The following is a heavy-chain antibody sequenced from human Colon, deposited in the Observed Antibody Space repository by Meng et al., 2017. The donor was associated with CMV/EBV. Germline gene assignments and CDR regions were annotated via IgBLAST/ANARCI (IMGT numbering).Heavy chain of an antibody. CDR2: LRKDGTEI. Sequence: GESLKISCLASGFTFQNVGMHWVRQAPGRGLEWVAFLRKDGTEINYADSVRGRFIISRDNSKNTLFLEMNSLRPEDTAIYYCANQINALGSHRSWGQGTLVTVSS. CDR3: ANQINALGSHRS. J-gene: IGHJ4*02. D-gene: IGHD1-26*01. CDR1: GFTFQNVG. V-gene: IGHV3-30*02.